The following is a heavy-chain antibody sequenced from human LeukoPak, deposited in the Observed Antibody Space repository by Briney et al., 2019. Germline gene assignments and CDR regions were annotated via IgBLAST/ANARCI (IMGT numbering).Heavy chain of an antibody. Sequence: GGSLRLSCAASGFTFSSYSMNWVRQAPGKGLEWVSYIRSSSSTMYYADSVKGRFTISRDNAKNSLFLQMNSLRAEDTAVYYCARADYYGSGNYYTSDYWGQGTLVTVS. V-gene: IGHV3-48*01. CDR1: GFTFSSYS. J-gene: IGHJ4*02. D-gene: IGHD3-10*01. CDR3: ARADYYGSGNYYTSDY. CDR2: IRSSSSTM.